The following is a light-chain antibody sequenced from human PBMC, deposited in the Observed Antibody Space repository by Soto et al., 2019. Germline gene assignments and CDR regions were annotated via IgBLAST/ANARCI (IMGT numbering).Light chain of an antibody. Sequence: QSALTQPASVSGSPGQSITISCTGTSNDVGGYKYVSWYQHHPGKAPKLMIHEVSNRPSWVSNRFTGSKSGNTASLTISGLQAEDEGDYYCTSFTSSSTLVFGGGTKLTVL. CDR1: SNDVGGYKY. J-gene: IGLJ2*01. V-gene: IGLV2-14*01. CDR2: EVS. CDR3: TSFTSSSTLV.